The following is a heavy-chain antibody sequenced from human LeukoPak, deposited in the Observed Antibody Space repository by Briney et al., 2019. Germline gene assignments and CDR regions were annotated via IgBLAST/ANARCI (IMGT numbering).Heavy chain of an antibody. CDR1: GYTFTGYY. J-gene: IGHJ4*02. CDR3: ARGVLGITIFGVVPYFAY. Sequence: ASVKVSCKASGYTFTGYYMHWVRQAPGQGLEWMGWINPNSGGTNYAQKFQGRVSMTRDTSISTAYMELSRLRSDDTAVYYCARGVLGITIFGVVPYFAYWGQGTLVTVSS. V-gene: IGHV1-2*02. D-gene: IGHD3-3*01. CDR2: INPNSGGT.